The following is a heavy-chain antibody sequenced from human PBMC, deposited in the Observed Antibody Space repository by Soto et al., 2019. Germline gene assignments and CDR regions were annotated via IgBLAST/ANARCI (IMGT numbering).Heavy chain of an antibody. CDR3: AREPRTHYYFYYGMDV. CDR1: GFTFSSYW. CDR2: IKQDGSEK. J-gene: IGHJ6*01. Sequence: GGSLRLSCAASGFTFSSYWMSWVRQAPGKGLEWVANIKQDGSEKYYVDSVKGRFTISRDNAKNSLYLQMNSLRAEDTAVYYCAREPRTHYYFYYGMDVWGQGTTVTTSS. V-gene: IGHV3-7*03.